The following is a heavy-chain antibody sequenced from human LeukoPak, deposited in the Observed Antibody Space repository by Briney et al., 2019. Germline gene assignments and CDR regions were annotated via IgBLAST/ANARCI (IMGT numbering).Heavy chain of an antibody. V-gene: IGHV4-59*01. CDR1: GDSISSYY. J-gene: IGHJ6*03. CDR3: ARETSQKGAHYMDV. CDR2: IYYSGST. D-gene: IGHD3-16*01. Sequence: SETLSLTCTVSGDSISSYYCAWIRQPPGKGLEWIGYIYYSGSTIYNPSLKSRVTISVDTSKNQFSLKLSSVTAADTAVYYCARETSQKGAHYMDVWGKGTTVTISS.